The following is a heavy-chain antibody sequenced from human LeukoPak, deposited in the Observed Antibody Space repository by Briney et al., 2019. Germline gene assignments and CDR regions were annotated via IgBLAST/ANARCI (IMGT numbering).Heavy chain of an antibody. D-gene: IGHD2-2*01. J-gene: IGHJ4*02. CDR1: GFTFNTHW. CDR2: NSPDGGDE. V-gene: IGHV3-7*01. CDR3: SGRSGFSSIY. Sequence: GGSLRLSCEASGFTFNTHWMNWVRHAPGKGLEWMSHNSPDGGDEVYVDSVKGRITISRDNAKNSVYLQMNNLRAEDTAVYYCSGRSGFSSIYWGQGILVTVSS.